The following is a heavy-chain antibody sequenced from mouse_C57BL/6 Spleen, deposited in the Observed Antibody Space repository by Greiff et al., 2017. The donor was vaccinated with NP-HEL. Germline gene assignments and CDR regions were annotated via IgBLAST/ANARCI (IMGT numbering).Heavy chain of an antibody. J-gene: IGHJ2*01. Sequence: EVQLQQSGAELVRPGASVKLSCTASGFNIKDDYMHWVKQRPEQGLEGIGWIDPENGDTEYASKFQGKATITADTSSNTAYLQLSSLTSEDTAVYYCTTGLYFDYWGQGTTLTVSS. CDR3: TTGLYFDY. CDR2: IDPENGDT. V-gene: IGHV14-4*01. CDR1: GFNIKDDY.